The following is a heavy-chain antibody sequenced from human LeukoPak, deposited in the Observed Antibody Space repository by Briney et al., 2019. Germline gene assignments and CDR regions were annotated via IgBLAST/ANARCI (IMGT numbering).Heavy chain of an antibody. J-gene: IGHJ4*02. Sequence: GGSMTPACAASGFTFSRDWMHWVRQAPGKWLVWVSRISDDGSITTYADSVQGRFTISRDNAKSTVFLQMNSRRVEDTAVYFCVRRYYEYNVYDRHFDFWGQGILVTVSS. CDR2: ISDDGSIT. CDR3: VRRYYEYNVYDRHFDF. CDR1: GFTFSRDW. D-gene: IGHD5/OR15-5a*01. V-gene: IGHV3-74*03.